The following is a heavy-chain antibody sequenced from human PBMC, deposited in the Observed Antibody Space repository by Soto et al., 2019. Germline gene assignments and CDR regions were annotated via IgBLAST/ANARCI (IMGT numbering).Heavy chain of an antibody. CDR1: GFALSTYW. CDR3: ARLTETDTTFVY. CDR2: IKQDGSVK. V-gene: IGHV3-7*03. D-gene: IGHD1-1*01. Sequence: EVQLVESGGGLVQPGGSLRLSCEASGFALSTYWMSWVRQAPGKGLEWVANIKQDGSVKHYVDSVRGRFTISRDNAKNSLFLQMYSLIAEHTAVYYCARLTETDTTFVYWGQGTPVTVSS. J-gene: IGHJ4*02.